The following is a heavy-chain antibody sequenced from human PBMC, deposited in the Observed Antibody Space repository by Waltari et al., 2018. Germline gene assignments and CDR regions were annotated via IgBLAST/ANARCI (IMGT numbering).Heavy chain of an antibody. CDR2: INSEGSST. D-gene: IGHD1-7*01. CDR1: GFTFSGYW. J-gene: IGHJ3*02. Sequence: EVQLVESGGGLVQPGGSLGLSWAAPGFTFSGYWMHRVRQAPGKGLAWVSRINSEGSSTRYADSVMGRFTISRDNAKNTLYLQMNSLSVDDTAVYYCAELSSSVFDIWGQGTMVTVSS. CDR3: AELSSSVFDI. V-gene: IGHV3-74*01.